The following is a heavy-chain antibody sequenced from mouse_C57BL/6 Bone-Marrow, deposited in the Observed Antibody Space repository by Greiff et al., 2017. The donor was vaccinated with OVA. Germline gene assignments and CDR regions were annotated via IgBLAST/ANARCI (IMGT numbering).Heavy chain of an antibody. D-gene: IGHD1-1*01. Sequence: VQLKESGPVLVKPGPSVKISCKASGFTFTDYYMHWVKQSHGKSLEWIGLVYPYNGGTSYNQKFKGKATLTVDTSSSTAYMELNSLTSEDSAVYYCARERYYYGSTAWFAYWGQGTLVTVSA. J-gene: IGHJ3*01. CDR1: GFTFTDYY. CDR2: VYPYNGGT. CDR3: ARERYYYGSTAWFAY. V-gene: IGHV1-36*01.